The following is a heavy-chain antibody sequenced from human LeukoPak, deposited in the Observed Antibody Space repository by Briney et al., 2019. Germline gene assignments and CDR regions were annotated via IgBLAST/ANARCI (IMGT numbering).Heavy chain of an antibody. Sequence: PGGSLRLSCAASGFTFSSYGMHWVRQAPGKGLEWVAFIRYDGSNKYYADSVKGRFTISRDNSKNTLYLQMNSLRAEDTAVYYCAKDNRGSPPEYYFDYWGQGTLVTVSS. CDR1: GFTFSSYG. D-gene: IGHD7-27*01. CDR3: AKDNRGSPPEYYFDY. CDR2: IRYDGSNK. V-gene: IGHV3-30*02. J-gene: IGHJ4*02.